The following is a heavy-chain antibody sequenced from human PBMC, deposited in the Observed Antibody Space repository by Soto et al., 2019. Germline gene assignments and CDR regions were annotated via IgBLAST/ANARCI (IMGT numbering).Heavy chain of an antibody. J-gene: IGHJ4*02. CDR1: GYTFTSYA. CDR3: VRNSRARGVVRDGPLDS. CDR2: INAGNGNT. D-gene: IGHD3-10*01. V-gene: IGHV1-3*01. Sequence: GASVKVSCKASGYTFTSYAMHWVRQAPGQRLEWMGWINAGNGNTKYSQKFQGRVTLSADTSISTAYLHWSSLRASDTAIYFCVRNSRARGVVRDGPLDSWGQGTLVTVSS.